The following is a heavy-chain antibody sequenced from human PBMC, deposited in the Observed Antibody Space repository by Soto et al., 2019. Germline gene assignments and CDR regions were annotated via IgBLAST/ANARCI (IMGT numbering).Heavy chain of an antibody. CDR1: GYSFTSYW. V-gene: IGHV5-51*01. Sequence: PGESLKISCKGSGYSFTSYWIGWVRQMPGKGLEWMGIIYPGDSDTRYSPSLQGQVTISADKSISTAYLQWSSLKASDTAMYYCATSSAAGKYYYGMDVCGQGTTVTVSS. J-gene: IGHJ6*02. CDR2: IYPGDSDT. D-gene: IGHD6-13*01. CDR3: ATSSAAGKYYYGMDV.